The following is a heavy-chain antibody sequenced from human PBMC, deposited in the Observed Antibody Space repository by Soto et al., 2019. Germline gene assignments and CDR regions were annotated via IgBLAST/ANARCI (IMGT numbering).Heavy chain of an antibody. J-gene: IGHJ5*02. CDR3: ARSYDILTGYPENWFDP. D-gene: IGHD3-9*01. CDR1: GASISSYY. V-gene: IGHV4-59*01. Sequence: SETLSLTCFVSGASISSYYWSWIRQPPWKGLEWIGHFYYTGSNSYNPSLKSRITLSVDTSKNEFSLKLASVTAADTAIYYCARSYDILTGYPENWFDPWGQGILVTVSS. CDR2: FYYTGSN.